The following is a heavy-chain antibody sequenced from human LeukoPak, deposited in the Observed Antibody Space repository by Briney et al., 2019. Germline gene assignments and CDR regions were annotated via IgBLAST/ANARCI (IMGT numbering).Heavy chain of an antibody. CDR2: TDRNTGNP. J-gene: IGHJ5*02. CDR3: VRDVGNYDSRGYYLGWFDP. CDR1: GYTFRNYA. V-gene: IGHV7-4-1*02. Sequence: WASVKVSCKASGYTFRNYAINWVRQAPGQGLEWMGWTDRNTGNPTYAQGFTGRFVFSLDTSVTTAYLQISSLKAEDTAVYYCVRDVGNYDSRGYYLGWFDPWGQGTLVTVFS. D-gene: IGHD3-22*01.